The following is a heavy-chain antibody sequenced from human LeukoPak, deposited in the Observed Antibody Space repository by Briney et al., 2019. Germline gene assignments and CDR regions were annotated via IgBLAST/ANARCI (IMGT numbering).Heavy chain of an antibody. Sequence: ASVKVSCKASGYTFTGYYMHWVRQAPGQGLEWMGWINPNSGGTNYAQKFQGRVTMTRDTSISTAYMELSRLRSDDTAVYYCARDWYSSSWYKKEYYFDYWGKGTLVTVSS. V-gene: IGHV1-2*02. J-gene: IGHJ4*02. CDR2: INPNSGGT. D-gene: IGHD6-13*01. CDR3: ARDWYSSSWYKKEYYFDY. CDR1: GYTFTGYY.